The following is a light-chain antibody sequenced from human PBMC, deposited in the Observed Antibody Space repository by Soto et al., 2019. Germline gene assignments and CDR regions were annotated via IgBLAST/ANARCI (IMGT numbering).Light chain of an antibody. Sequence: QPVLTQPPSASATPGQRVTISCSGSSSNIGSNNVNWYQQFPGTAPKLLIYSNNQRPSGVPARFSGSKSGTSASLAISGLQSVDEADYYCAVWDDSLSGRVFGGGTKLTVL. CDR3: AVWDDSLSGRV. J-gene: IGLJ3*02. CDR1: SSNIGSNN. CDR2: SNN. V-gene: IGLV1-44*01.